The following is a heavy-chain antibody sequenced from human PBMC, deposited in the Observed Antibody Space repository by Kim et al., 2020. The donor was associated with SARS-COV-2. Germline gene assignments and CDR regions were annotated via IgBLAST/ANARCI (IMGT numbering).Heavy chain of an antibody. Sequence: SVKVSCKASGGTFSSYAISWVRQAPGQGLEWMGGIIPIFSTAKYAQKFQGRVTITADESTSTAYMELSSLRSEDTAVYYCARPLPYYYDSSGYSYGMEV. CDR2: IIPIFSTA. J-gene: IGHJ6*01. CDR1: GGTFSSYA. D-gene: IGHD3-22*01. V-gene: IGHV1-69*13. CDR3: ARPLPYYYDSSGYSYGMEV.